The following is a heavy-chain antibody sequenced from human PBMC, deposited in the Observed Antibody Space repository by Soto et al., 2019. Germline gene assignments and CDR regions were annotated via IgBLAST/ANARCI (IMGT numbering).Heavy chain of an antibody. J-gene: IGHJ3*02. V-gene: IGHV3-33*01. CDR3: ARGKGGRAVAATRAFDI. CDR2: IWYDGSNK. CDR1: GFTFSSYG. Sequence: LRLSCAASGFTFSSYGMHWVRQAPGKGLEWVAVIWYDGSNKYYADSVKGRFTISRDNSKNTLYLQMNSLRAEDTAVYYCARGKGGRAVAATRAFDILCQGTMGAVS. D-gene: IGHD6-19*01.